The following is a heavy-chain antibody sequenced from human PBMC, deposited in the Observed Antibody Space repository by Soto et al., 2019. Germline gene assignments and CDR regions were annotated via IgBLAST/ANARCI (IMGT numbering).Heavy chain of an antibody. CDR1: GFSLSTRGEG. D-gene: IGHD3-3*01. J-gene: IGHJ5*02. Sequence: QITLKESGPTLVKPTQTLMLTCTFSGFSLSTRGEGVGWIRQPPGKALEWLALIYWDDDKRYSPSLKSRLTITKDTSKNQVVLTMTNMDPVDTATYFCARRHYYDFWSGYYDWFDPWGQGTLVTVSS. CDR2: IYWDDDK. CDR3: ARRHYYDFWSGYYDWFDP. V-gene: IGHV2-5*02.